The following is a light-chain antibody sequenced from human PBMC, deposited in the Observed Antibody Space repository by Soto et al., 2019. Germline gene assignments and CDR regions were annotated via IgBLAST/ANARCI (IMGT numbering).Light chain of an antibody. CDR2: EVS. J-gene: IGLJ2*01. CDR1: SSDVGGYNY. CDR3: SSYAGSNNFDVV. V-gene: IGLV2-8*01. Sequence: QSAPTQPPSASGSPGQSVTISCTGTSSDVGGYNYVSWYQQHPGKAPKLMIYEVSKRPSGVPDRFSGSKSGNTASLTVSGLQAEDEADYYCSSYAGSNNFDVVFGGGTKVTVL.